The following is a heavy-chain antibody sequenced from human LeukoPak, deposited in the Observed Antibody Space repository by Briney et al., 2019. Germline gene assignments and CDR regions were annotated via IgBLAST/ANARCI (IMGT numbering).Heavy chain of an antibody. J-gene: IGHJ5*02. CDR3: ARGGSRIWFDP. D-gene: IGHD6-25*01. V-gene: IGHV3-30-3*01. CDR1: GFTFSSYA. Sequence: GGSLRLSCAASGFTFSSYAMHWVRQAPGKGLEWVAVISYDGSNKYYADSVKGRFTISRDNSKNTLYLQMNSLRAEDTAVYYCARGGSRIWFDPWGQGTLVTVSS. CDR2: ISYDGSNK.